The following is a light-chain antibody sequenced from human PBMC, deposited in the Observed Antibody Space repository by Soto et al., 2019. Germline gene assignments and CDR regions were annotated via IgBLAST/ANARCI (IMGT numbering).Light chain of an antibody. CDR3: LQDDSMPLT. J-gene: IGKJ4*01. V-gene: IGKV1-27*01. CDR2: AAS. Sequence: DIQMTHSPSSQSASVGDRVTITCRASQGISNYLAWYQQKPGKVPKLLIYAASTLQSGAPSRFSGSGSGTDFTFTITSLQPEDIATYYCLQDDSMPLTFGGGTNVDIK. CDR1: QGISNY.